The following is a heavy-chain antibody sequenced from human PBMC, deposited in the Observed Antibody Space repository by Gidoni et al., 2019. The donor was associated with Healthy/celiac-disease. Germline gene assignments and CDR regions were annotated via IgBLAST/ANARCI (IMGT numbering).Heavy chain of an antibody. CDR3: ARVYGDYVYYYYYYGMDV. V-gene: IGHV4-39*01. CDR1: GGSLSSVSYY. J-gene: IGHJ6*02. D-gene: IGHD4-17*01. CDR2: INYRGST. Sequence: QLQLQESGPGLVKPSETLSLTCTVSGGSLSSVSYYWGWIRQPPGKGLEWIGSINYRGSTYYNPSLKSRVTISVDTSQNQFSLKLNSVTAADTAVYYCARVYGDYVYYYYYYGMDVWGQGTTVTVSS.